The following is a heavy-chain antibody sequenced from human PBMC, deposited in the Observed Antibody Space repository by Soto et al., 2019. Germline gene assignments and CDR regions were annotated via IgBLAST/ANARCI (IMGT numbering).Heavy chain of an antibody. CDR3: ARDFSYGSTDY. CDR1: GGTFSSYT. CDR2: IIPILGIA. Sequence: QVQLVQSGAEVKKPGSSVKVSCKASGGTFSSYTISWVRQAPGQGLEWMGRIIPILGIANYAQKFQGRVTITADKSTSTAYMELSSLRSEDTAVYYCARDFSYGSTDYWGQGTLVTVSS. D-gene: IGHD3-10*01. V-gene: IGHV1-69*08. J-gene: IGHJ4*02.